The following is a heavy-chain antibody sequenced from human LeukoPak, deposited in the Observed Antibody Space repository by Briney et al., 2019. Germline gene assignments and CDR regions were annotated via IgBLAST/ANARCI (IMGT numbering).Heavy chain of an antibody. J-gene: IGHJ4*02. V-gene: IGHV4-34*01. Sequence: SETLSLTYAVYAASFSGYYWSWIRHPPGKGMEWIGEINHSGSTNYNPSLKSRVTISVDTSKNQFSLKLSSGTGADTAVYYCARSRILGYYLDYWGEGTLVTVSS. D-gene: IGHD2-21*01. CDR2: INHSGST. CDR1: AASFSGYY. CDR3: ARSRILGYYLDY.